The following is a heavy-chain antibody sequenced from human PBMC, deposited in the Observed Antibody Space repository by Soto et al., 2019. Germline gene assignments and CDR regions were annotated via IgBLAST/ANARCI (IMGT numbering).Heavy chain of an antibody. CDR3: AKEGDGGYFDSSGYQPFDY. CDR2: ISDSAGRT. J-gene: IGHJ4*02. Sequence: GGSLRLSCAASGFTFSSYAMSWVRQVPGKGLEWVSGISDSAGRTYYADSVKGRFTISRDNSKNTLYLQMNSLRAEDTAVYYCAKEGDGGYFDSSGYQPFDYWGQGTLVTVSS. CDR1: GFTFSSYA. V-gene: IGHV3-23*01. D-gene: IGHD3-22*01.